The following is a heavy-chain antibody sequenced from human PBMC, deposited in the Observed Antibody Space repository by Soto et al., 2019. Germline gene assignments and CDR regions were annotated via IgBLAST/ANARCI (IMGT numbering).Heavy chain of an antibody. CDR2: IYYSRST. Sequence: PSETLSVTCTVSPGSISTGDYNWPWIRQPPGKGLEWMRYIYYSRSTYYNPSRKSRVTISVDTSKTQFSLKLSSVTAADTAVYSCAREMATISGYFDYWGQGTLVTVSS. CDR1: PGSISTGDYN. V-gene: IGHV4-30-4*01. CDR3: AREMATISGYFDY. D-gene: IGHD5-12*01. J-gene: IGHJ4*02.